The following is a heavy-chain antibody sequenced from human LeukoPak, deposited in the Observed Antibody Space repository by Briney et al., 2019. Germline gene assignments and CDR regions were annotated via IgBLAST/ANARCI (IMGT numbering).Heavy chain of an antibody. D-gene: IGHD3-16*01. J-gene: IGHJ5*02. V-gene: IGHV3-48*03. CDR3: ARTYVSDNFGGKFDP. CDR1: GFTFSSYE. Sequence: GGSLRLSCAASGFTFSSYEVHWVRQATGEGLEWVSYFSSSGSIIYYADSVKGRFTISRDDAKTSLSLQMNSLRPKDTAVYYCARTYVSDNFGGKFDPWGQGTLVTVSS. CDR2: FSSSGSII.